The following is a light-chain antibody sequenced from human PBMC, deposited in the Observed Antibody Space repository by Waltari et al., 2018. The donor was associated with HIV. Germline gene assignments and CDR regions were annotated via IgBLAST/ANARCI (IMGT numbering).Light chain of an antibody. Sequence: QSALTQPASMSGSPGQSTTISCTASSLDIGLYDFISWYKHLPNTAPQLIIYGVNRRPPGVSSRFSASKSADMASLTISGLQPEDEADYYCTSHTLTHILLFGGGTRLTVL. J-gene: IGLJ3*02. V-gene: IGLV2-14*01. CDR1: SLDIGLYDF. CDR2: GVN. CDR3: TSHTLTHILL.